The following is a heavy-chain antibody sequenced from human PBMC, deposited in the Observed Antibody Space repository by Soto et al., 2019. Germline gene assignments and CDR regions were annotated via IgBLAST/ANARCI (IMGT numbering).Heavy chain of an antibody. D-gene: IGHD3-10*01. CDR2: IYYSGST. V-gene: IGHV4-31*03. CDR3: ASILRSAQGEFSD. Sequence: QVQLQESGPGLVKPSQTLSLTCTVSGGSISSGGYYWSWIRQHPGKGLEWIGYIYYSGSTYYNPSLKSRVTLSVDTTKNQFSLKLSSVTAADTAVYYWASILRSAQGEFSDWGQGTLVTVSS. CDR1: GGSISSGGYY. J-gene: IGHJ4*02.